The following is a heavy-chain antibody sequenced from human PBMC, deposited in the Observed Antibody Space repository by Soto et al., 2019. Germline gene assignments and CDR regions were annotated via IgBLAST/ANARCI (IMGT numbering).Heavy chain of an antibody. D-gene: IGHD3-10*01. CDR2: ISRRGDST. Sequence: EVQLLESGGGLAQPGGSLRLSCAASGFTFSNYGMTWVRQAPGKGLEWVSGISRRGDSTYYADSVKGRFTISRDNSKNTLYLQLDSLRAEDTAVYFCASEYGSGGYGYYYAMDVWGQGTTVTVSS. CDR1: GFTFSNYG. J-gene: IGHJ6*02. V-gene: IGHV3-23*01. CDR3: ASEYGSGGYGYYYAMDV.